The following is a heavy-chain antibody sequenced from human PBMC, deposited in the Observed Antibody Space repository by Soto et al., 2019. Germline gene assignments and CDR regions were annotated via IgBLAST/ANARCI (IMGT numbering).Heavy chain of an antibody. CDR1: GYPITSGYY. CDR3: ARDNQFLDKLLTSYFDF. Sequence: SETLSLTCAVSGYPITSGYYWGWIRQPPGKGLEWIGSINHSGSTYYSASFKTRFTISVDTSKNQFSLKVTSVTAADTAVYSCARDNQFLDKLLTSYFDFWGQGTQVTVSS. D-gene: IGHD1-1*01. V-gene: IGHV4-38-2*01. CDR2: INHSGST. J-gene: IGHJ4*02.